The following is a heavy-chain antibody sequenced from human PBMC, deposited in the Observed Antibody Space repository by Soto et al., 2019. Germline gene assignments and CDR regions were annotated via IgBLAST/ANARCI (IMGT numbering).Heavy chain of an antibody. CDR2: IDPGDSST. Sequence: PGESLKISCQGSGYGFTTYWISWVRQMPWKGLEWMGKIDPGDSSTNYSPSFRGHITISVDRSINTAHLQFSSLKAADTAVYYCARLEKWHYNYYGLDVWGPGTMVTVYS. CDR3: ARLEKWHYNYYGLDV. V-gene: IGHV5-10-1*01. J-gene: IGHJ6*02. CDR1: GYGFTTYW. D-gene: IGHD5-12*01.